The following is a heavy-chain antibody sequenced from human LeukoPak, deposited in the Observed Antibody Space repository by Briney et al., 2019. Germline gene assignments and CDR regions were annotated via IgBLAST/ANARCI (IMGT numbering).Heavy chain of an antibody. CDR2: ISGSGSST. Sequence: GGSLRLSCAASGFTFSSYAMSWVRQAPGKGLEWVSAISGSGSSTYYADSVRGRFTISRDNSKNTLYLQVNSLRAEDTAVYYCATRYQSLWYFDYWGQGTLVSVSS. CDR1: GFTFSSYA. CDR3: ATRYQSLWYFDY. D-gene: IGHD2-15*01. J-gene: IGHJ4*02. V-gene: IGHV3-23*01.